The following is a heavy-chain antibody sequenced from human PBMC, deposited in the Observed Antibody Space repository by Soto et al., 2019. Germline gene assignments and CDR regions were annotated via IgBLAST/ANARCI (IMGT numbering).Heavy chain of an antibody. D-gene: IGHD6-13*01. Sequence: SETLSLTCTVSGGSISSFYWSWIRQPPGKGLEWIGSIYYSGSTYYNPSLKSRVTISVDTSKNQFSLKLSSVTAADTAVHYCARHGPAAGQEWFDPWGQGNLVTVSS. CDR1: GGSISSFY. CDR2: IYYSGST. J-gene: IGHJ5*02. V-gene: IGHV4-39*01. CDR3: ARHGPAAGQEWFDP.